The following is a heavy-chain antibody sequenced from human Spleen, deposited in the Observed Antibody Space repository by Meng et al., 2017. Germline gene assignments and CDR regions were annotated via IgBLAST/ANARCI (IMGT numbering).Heavy chain of an antibody. J-gene: IGHJ4*02. CDR1: GFTFDDYA. CDR3: ARGGYYYDSSGYYKETVDY. D-gene: IGHD3-22*01. Sequence: GESLKISCAASGFTFDDYAMHWVRQGPGKGLEWVSSISSSSSYIYYADSVKGRFTISRDNAKNSLYLQMNSLRAEDTAVYYCARGGYYYDSSGYYKETVDYWGQGTLVTVSS. CDR2: ISSSSSYI. V-gene: IGHV3-21*01.